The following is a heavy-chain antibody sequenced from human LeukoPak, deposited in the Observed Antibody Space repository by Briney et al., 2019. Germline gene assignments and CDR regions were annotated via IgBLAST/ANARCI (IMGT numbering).Heavy chain of an antibody. CDR2: INPNSGGT. J-gene: IGHJ3*02. CDR1: GYTFTGYY. Sequence: RASVKVSCKASGYTFTGYYMHWVRQAPGQGLEWMGRINPNSGGTNYAQKFQGRVTMTRDTSISTAYMELSRLRSDDTAVYYCARDGVCSGGSCYPIDAFDIWGQGTMVTVSS. CDR3: ARDGVCSGGSCYPIDAFDI. V-gene: IGHV1-2*06. D-gene: IGHD2-15*01.